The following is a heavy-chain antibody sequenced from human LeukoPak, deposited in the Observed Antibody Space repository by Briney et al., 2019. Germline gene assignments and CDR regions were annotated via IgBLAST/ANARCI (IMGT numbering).Heavy chain of an antibody. CDR3: TRYCSSTSCYRTSDY. D-gene: IGHD2-2*01. Sequence: SETLSLTCTVSVGSISSHYWSWIRQPPGKGLEWIGYIYYSGSTNYNPSLKSRVTISVDTSKNQFSLKLSSVTAADTAAYDRTRYCSSTSCYRTSDYWGQGTLVTVSS. V-gene: IGHV4-59*11. CDR2: IYYSGST. CDR1: VGSISSHY. J-gene: IGHJ4*02.